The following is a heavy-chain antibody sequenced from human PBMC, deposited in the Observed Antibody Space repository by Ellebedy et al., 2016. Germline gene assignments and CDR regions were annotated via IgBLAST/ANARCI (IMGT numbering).Heavy chain of an antibody. CDR1: GFTFSSYG. Sequence: GESLKISCAASGFTFSSYGMHWVRQAPGKGLEWVAVIWYDGSNKYYADSVKGRFAISRDNAKNTLYLQMDSLRAEDTAVYYCARDAIVPSYYYYGMDVWGQGTTVTVSS. D-gene: IGHD6-6*01. CDR2: IWYDGSNK. CDR3: ARDAIVPSYYYYGMDV. V-gene: IGHV3-33*01. J-gene: IGHJ6*02.